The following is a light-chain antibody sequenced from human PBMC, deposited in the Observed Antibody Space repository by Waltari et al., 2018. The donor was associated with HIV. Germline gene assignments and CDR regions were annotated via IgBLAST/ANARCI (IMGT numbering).Light chain of an antibody. J-gene: IGLJ1*01. CDR3: QSYDSSLSGPRV. V-gene: IGLV1-40*01. Sequence: QSVLTQPPSVSGAPGQRVTISCTGSSSNIGAGYDVHWYQQLPGTAPKLLIYGNINRPSGVPDRFSGSKSGTSASLAITGLQAEDEADYYCQSYDSSLSGPRVFGTGTKVTVL. CDR2: GNI. CDR1: SSNIGAGYD.